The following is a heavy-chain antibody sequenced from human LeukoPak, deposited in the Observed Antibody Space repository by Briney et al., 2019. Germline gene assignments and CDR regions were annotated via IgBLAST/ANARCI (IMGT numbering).Heavy chain of an antibody. CDR1: GFTFSSYG. J-gene: IGHJ6*02. V-gene: IGHV3-30*18. CDR2: ISYDGSNK. CDR3: AKDPAILTYYYYGMDV. Sequence: GSLRLSCAASGFTFSSYGMHWVRRAPGKGLEWVAVISYDGSNKYYADSVKGRFTISRDNSKNTLYLQMNSLRAEDTAVYYCAKDPAILTYYYYGMDVWGQGTTVTVSS. D-gene: IGHD2-2*02.